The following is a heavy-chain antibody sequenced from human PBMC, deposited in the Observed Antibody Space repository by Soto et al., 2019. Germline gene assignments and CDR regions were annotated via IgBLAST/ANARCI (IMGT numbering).Heavy chain of an antibody. CDR1: GYSFATYA. D-gene: IGHD1-1*01. CDR2: INPATGNT. J-gene: IGHJ5*02. CDR3: ARRYKSAGWLEP. Sequence: QVQLVQSGAEVKKPGTSVKVSCKASGYSFATYAIHWVRQASGQGLEWMGWINPATGNTEYSDKFQDRVTFTRDTSATTAYMELRGVRSEDTAGYSCARRYKSAGWLEPWGQGTLVTVSS. V-gene: IGHV1-3*01.